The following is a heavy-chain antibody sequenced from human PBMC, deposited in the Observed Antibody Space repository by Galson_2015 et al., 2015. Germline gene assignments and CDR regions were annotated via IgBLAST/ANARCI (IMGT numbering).Heavy chain of an antibody. J-gene: IGHJ4*02. CDR2: ISSSSSTI. CDR3: WTYRSYAPY. V-gene: IGHV3-48*01. CDR1: GFNFYSYS. Sequence: SLRLSCAASGFNFYSYSMSWVRQAPGKGLEWVSYISSSSSTIYYADSVKGRFTISRDNAKNSLYLQMNSLRAEDTAVYYCWTYRSYAPYLGQGTLVTVSS. D-gene: IGHD1-26*01.